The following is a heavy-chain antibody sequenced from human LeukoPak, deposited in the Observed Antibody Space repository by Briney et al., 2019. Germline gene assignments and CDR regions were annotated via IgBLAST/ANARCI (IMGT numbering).Heavy chain of an antibody. CDR1: GFTFSSYS. V-gene: IGHV3-48*04. CDR3: ARDGMVRGGADYYYMDV. J-gene: IGHJ6*03. CDR2: ISSSGSTI. D-gene: IGHD3-10*01. Sequence: GGSLRLSCAASGFTFSSYSMMWVRQAPGKGLEWVSYISSSGSTIYYADSVKGRFTISRDNAKNSLYLQMNSLRAEDTAVYYCARDGMVRGGADYYYMDVWGKGTTVTISS.